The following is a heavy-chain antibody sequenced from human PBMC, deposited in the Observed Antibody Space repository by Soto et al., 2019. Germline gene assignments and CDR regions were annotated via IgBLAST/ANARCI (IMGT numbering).Heavy chain of an antibody. CDR3: ATELGENPASPFDT. J-gene: IGHJ4*02. V-gene: IGHV1-69*13. CDR1: GVTFSSET. D-gene: IGHD3-10*01. Sequence: SVKVSCKASGVTFSSETLGWVRQAPGQGLEWVGGIIPLFGTASYAQKFQGRVTITADESTSTVYMELSSLRSDDTAVYFCATELGENPASPFDTWGQGTLVTSPQ. CDR2: IIPLFGTA.